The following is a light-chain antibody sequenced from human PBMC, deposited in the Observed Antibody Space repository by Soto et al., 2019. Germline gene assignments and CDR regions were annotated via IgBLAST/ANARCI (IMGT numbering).Light chain of an antibody. CDR2: DVS. CDR1: SSDIGGYDS. Sequence: QSALTQPASVSGSPGQSITISCTGTSSDIGGYDSVSWYQQYPGKAPKLMIYDVSNRPSGVSNRFSGSKSGNTASLTIFGLQAEDEADYYCTSYTSSTTRVVFGGGTKLTVL. V-gene: IGLV2-14*01. CDR3: TSYTSSTTRVV. J-gene: IGLJ2*01.